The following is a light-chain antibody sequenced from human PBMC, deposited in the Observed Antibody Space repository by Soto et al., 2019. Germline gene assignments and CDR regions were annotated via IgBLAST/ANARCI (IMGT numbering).Light chain of an antibody. CDR2: APS. CDR3: QRSFRTPLT. V-gene: IGKV1-39*01. CDR1: QSISSY. J-gene: IGKJ4*01. Sequence: DIQMTQSPSSLSASVGDRVTITCRASQSISSYLNWYQQKPGKAPKLLIYAPSSLQSGVPSRFSGSGSGTDFTLTISSLQPEDFATYYCQRSFRTPLTFGGGTKVEIK.